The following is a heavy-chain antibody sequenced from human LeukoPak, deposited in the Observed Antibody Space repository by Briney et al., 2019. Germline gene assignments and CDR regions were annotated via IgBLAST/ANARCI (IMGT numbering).Heavy chain of an antibody. CDR3: ARDGPAQMVEFDY. CDR1: GYTFSDTGWY. Sequence: GASVTVSCKASGYTFSDTGWYLYWLRQAPGQGLECMGWIHPNNGATAYAQNFQGRVAMTRDTSISTAYMELRRLRPDDTAVYYCARDGPAQMVEFDYWGQGTLVTVSS. D-gene: IGHD3-10*01. J-gene: IGHJ4*02. CDR2: IHPNNGAT. V-gene: IGHV1-2*02.